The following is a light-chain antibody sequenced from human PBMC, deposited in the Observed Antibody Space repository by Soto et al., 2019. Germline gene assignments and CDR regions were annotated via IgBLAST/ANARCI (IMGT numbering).Light chain of an antibody. CDR1: QSVSSN. V-gene: IGKV3-15*01. Sequence: EIVMTQSPATLSVSPGERATLSCTASQSVSSNLAWYQQKPGQAPTLLISDVSTRASGIPARFSGSGSGTEFTLTISSLQSEDFAVYYCQQYNTWPKTFGQGTKVEIK. J-gene: IGKJ1*01. CDR2: DVS. CDR3: QQYNTWPKT.